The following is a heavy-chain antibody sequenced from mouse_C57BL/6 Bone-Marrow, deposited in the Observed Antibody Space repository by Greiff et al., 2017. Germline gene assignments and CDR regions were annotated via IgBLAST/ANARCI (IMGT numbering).Heavy chain of an antibody. CDR3: ARWDCYGSSYLYFDY. D-gene: IGHD1-1*01. V-gene: IGHV1-82*01. J-gene: IGHJ2*01. Sequence: VQLQQSGPELVKPGASVKISCKASGYAFSSSWMNWVKQRPGKGLEWIGRIYPGDGDTNYNGKFKGKATLTADKSSSTAYMQLSSLTAEDSAVYVCARWDCYGSSYLYFDYWGQGTTLTVSS. CDR1: GYAFSSSW. CDR2: IYPGDGDT.